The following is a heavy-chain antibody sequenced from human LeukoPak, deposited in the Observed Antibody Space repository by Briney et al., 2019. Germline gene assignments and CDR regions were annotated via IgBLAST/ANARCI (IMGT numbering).Heavy chain of an antibody. CDR2: IYSGGST. CDR1: GFTVSSNY. D-gene: IGHD3-22*01. J-gene: IGHJ4*02. CDR3: ARGHHTYYYDSSGYLNDY. V-gene: IGHV3-66*01. Sequence: GGSLRLSCAASGFTVSSNYMSWVRQAPGKGLEWVSVIYSGGSTYYADSVKGRFTISRDSSKNTLYLQMNSLRAEDTAVYYCARGHHTYYYDSSGYLNDYWGQGTLVTVSS.